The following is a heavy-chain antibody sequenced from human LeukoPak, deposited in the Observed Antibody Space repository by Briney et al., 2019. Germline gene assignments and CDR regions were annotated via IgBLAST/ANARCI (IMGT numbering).Heavy chain of an antibody. CDR3: VRGLNSFDL. Sequence: GGSLRLSCAVSGFSFSDHYLDWVRQAPGRGLEWVGRSRIKADGYITQYAASVKDRFTISRDESKDSLLLQMNSLKTEDTAIYYCVRGLNSFDLWGQGTPVTVSS. CDR2: SRIKADGYIT. V-gene: IGHV3-72*01. J-gene: IGHJ4*02. CDR1: GFSFSDHY.